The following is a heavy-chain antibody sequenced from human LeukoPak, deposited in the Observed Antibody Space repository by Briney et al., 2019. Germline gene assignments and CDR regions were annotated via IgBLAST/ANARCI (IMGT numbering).Heavy chain of an antibody. D-gene: IGHD1-26*01. CDR2: INPNSGGT. Sequence: ASVKVSCKASGYIFTGYYMHWVRQAPGQGLEWMGWINPNSGGTNYAQKFQDRVTMNMHTPINTAYMEPNRLTSDDTAVYDFARHPYSGSYHFDFWGQGTLVTVST. J-gene: IGHJ4*02. V-gene: IGHV1-2*02. CDR3: ARHPYSGSYHFDF. CDR1: GYIFTGYY.